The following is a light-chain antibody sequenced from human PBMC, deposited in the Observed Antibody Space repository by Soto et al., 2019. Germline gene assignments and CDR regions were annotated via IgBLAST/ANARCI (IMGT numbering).Light chain of an antibody. Sequence: DIQMTQSPSTLSASVGDRVTITCRASQSISSWLAWYQQKPGKAPKLLIYKASSLESGVPSRFSGSRSGTEFTLTISSLQPDDFATYYCQQYNSDGTFGQGTKVEIK. CDR1: QSISSW. CDR3: QQYNSDGT. V-gene: IGKV1-5*03. CDR2: KAS. J-gene: IGKJ1*01.